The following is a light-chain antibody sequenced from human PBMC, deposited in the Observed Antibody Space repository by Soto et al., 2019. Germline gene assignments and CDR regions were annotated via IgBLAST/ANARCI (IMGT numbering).Light chain of an antibody. CDR1: QSVSSSY. CDR2: GAS. J-gene: IGKJ2*01. V-gene: IGKV3-20*01. CDR3: QQYGSSPPMYT. Sequence: EIVLTQCPGTLSLSPGERATLSCRASQSVSSSYLAWYQQKPGQAPRLLIYGASSRATGIPDRFSGSGSGTDFTLTISRLEPEDFAVYYCQQYGSSPPMYTFGQGTKLEIK.